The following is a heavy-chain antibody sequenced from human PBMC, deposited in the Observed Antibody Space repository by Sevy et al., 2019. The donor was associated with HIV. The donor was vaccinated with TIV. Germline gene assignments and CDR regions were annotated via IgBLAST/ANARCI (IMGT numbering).Heavy chain of an antibody. CDR2: ISGSGGST. D-gene: IGHD3-10*01. CDR1: GFTFSSYA. CDR3: AKDQTITMVQGVIITSMFDY. J-gene: IGHJ4*02. Sequence: GGSLRLSCAASGFTFSSYAMSWVRQAPGKGLEWVSAISGSGGSTYYADSVKGRFTISRDNSKNTLYLQMNSLRAEDMAVYYCAKDQTITMVQGVIITSMFDYWGQGTLVTVSS. V-gene: IGHV3-23*01.